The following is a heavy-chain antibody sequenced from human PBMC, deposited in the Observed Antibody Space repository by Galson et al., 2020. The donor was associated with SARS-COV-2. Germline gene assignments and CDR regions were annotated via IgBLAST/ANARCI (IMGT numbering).Heavy chain of an antibody. CDR2: VYYTGHT. V-gene: IGHV4-61*08. Sequence: SETLSLTCTVSGGSVNHGDYYWSWIRQPPGKGLEWLGYVYYTGHTHHNPSLRSRLTTSIDTSKNQLSLKLTSVTAADTAIYYCARGTYGRLYYFDLWGQGTLVTVSS. CDR1: GGSVNHGDYY. D-gene: IGHD4-17*01. CDR3: ARGTYGRLYYFDL. J-gene: IGHJ4*02.